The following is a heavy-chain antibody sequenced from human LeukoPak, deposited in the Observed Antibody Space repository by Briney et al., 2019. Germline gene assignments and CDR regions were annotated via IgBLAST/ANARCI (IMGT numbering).Heavy chain of an antibody. CDR2: IYYSGST. D-gene: IGHD3-10*01. CDR1: GGSISSYY. Sequence: SETLSLTCTVSGGSISSYYWSWIRQPPGKGLEWIGYIYYSGSTNYNPSLKRRVTISVDTSKNQFSLKLSSVTAGVTAVYYWARLVLRGMDVWREGTTVTLFS. V-gene: IGHV4-59*08. CDR3: ARLVLRGMDV. J-gene: IGHJ6*04.